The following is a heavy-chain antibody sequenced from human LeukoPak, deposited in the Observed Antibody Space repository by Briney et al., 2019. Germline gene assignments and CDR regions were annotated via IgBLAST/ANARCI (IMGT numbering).Heavy chain of an antibody. CDR1: GGPISSGGYY. D-gene: IGHD6-6*01. J-gene: IGHJ6*03. V-gene: IGHV4-30-2*01. CDR2: IYHSGST. CDR3: AREKSSIAAPTYYYMDV. Sequence: SETLSLTCTVSGGPISSGGYYWSWIRQPPGKGLEWIGYIYHSGSTYYNPSLKSRVTISVDTSKNQFSLKLSSVTAADTAVYYCAREKSSIAAPTYYYMDVWGKGTTATVSS.